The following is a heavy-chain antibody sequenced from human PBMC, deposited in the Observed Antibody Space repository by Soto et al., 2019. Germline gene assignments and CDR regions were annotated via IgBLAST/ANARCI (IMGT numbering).Heavy chain of an antibody. J-gene: IGHJ5*02. CDR2: TYPDESQT. Sequence: GESLKISCKASGYNFGTYWIGWVHQISGKGLEWMGITYPDESQTLYGPAFQGQVTISVDKSISTVYLQWSSLKASDTATYYCARRRYFDTLLDPWGQGTLVTVSS. CDR3: ARRRYFDTLLDP. V-gene: IGHV5-51*07. CDR1: GYNFGTYW. D-gene: IGHD3-9*01.